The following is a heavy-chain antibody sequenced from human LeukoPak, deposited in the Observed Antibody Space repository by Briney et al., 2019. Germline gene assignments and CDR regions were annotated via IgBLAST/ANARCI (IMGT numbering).Heavy chain of an antibody. V-gene: IGHV3-30*02. J-gene: IGHJ3*01. CDR2: IRYDGSDK. D-gene: IGHD3-16*01. Sequence: GGSLRLSCAASGFTFRTYGMHWVRQAPGKGLEWVTFIRYDGSDKYYADSVEGRFTISRDNSKNTLFLQMNSLGVEDTAVYYCAKRADYYDSSRALYDAFDLWGQGTMVTVSS. CDR3: AKRADYYDSSRALYDAFDL. CDR1: GFTFRTYG.